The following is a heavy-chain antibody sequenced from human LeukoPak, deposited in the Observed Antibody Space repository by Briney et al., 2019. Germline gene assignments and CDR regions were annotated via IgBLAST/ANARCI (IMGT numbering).Heavy chain of an antibody. CDR3: ARDEQYQLMILDF. CDR2: ISALNGNA. V-gene: IGHV1-18*01. J-gene: IGHJ4*02. CDR1: GYTFTDYG. D-gene: IGHD3-16*01. Sequence: ASAKVSCKASGYTFTDYGFTWVRQAPGQGLEWMGWISALNGNANYAHKFRGRVTLTRDTSTGTAYMELRSLKSDDTAVYYCARDEQYQLMILDFWGQGTLITVSS.